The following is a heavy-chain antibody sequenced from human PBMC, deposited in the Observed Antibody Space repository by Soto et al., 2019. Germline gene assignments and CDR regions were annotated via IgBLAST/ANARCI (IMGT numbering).Heavy chain of an antibody. Sequence: GGSLRLSCXASGFTFSSYGLHWVRQAPGKGLEWVAVISYDGSNKYYADSVKGRFTISRDNSKNTLYLQMNSLRAEDTAVYYCAKRYSSGRSYYYYYGMDVWGQGTTVTVPS. D-gene: IGHD6-19*01. CDR2: ISYDGSNK. CDR3: AKRYSSGRSYYYYYGMDV. V-gene: IGHV3-30*18. CDR1: GFTFSSYG. J-gene: IGHJ6*02.